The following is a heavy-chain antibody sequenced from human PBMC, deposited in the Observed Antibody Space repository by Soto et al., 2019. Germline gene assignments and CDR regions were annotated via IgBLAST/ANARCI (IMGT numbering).Heavy chain of an antibody. CDR2: ISSSGSTI. V-gene: IGHV3-11*01. Sequence: PGGSLRVSCAASGFTFSDYYMSWSRQAPGKGLEWVSYISSSGSTIYYADSVKGRFTISRDNAKNSLYLQMNSLRAEDTAVYYCARDPLTYCCLDYWGQGTLVTVSS. J-gene: IGHJ4*02. CDR3: ARDPLTYCCLDY. D-gene: IGHD2-21*02. CDR1: GFTFSDYY.